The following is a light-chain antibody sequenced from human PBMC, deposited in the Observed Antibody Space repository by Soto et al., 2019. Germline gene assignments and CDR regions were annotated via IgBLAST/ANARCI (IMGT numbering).Light chain of an antibody. CDR2: DAS. CDR3: QQYNYWPPIT. V-gene: IGKV3-15*01. Sequence: EIVMTQSPATLSVSPGERATLSFRSSQSVSSKLAWYQQRPGQAPRLLIYDASTRATGVPARFSGSGSGTEFTLTISGLQSEDFAVYYCQQYNYWPPITFGQGTRLEIK. CDR1: QSVSSK. J-gene: IGKJ5*01.